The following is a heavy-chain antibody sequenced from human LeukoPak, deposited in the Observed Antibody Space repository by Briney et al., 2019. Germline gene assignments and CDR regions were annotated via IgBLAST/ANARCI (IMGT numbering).Heavy chain of an antibody. D-gene: IGHD3-22*01. J-gene: IGHJ1*01. V-gene: IGHV3-23*01. CDR1: GFTFSSYA. CDR3: ASGYYDGSGYYYVRYFQH. CDR2: ISDSGGST. Sequence: PGGSLRLSCAASGFTFSSYAMSWVRQAPGKGLEWVSTISDSGGSTYYADSVKGRFTISRDNSKNTLYLQMNSLRAEDTAVYYCASGYYDGSGYYYVRYFQHWGQGTLVTVSS.